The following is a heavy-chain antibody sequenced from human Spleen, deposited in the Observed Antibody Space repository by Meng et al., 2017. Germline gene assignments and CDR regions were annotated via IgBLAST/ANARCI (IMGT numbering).Heavy chain of an antibody. J-gene: IGHJ4*02. D-gene: IGHD3-3*01. CDR2: INSDGSST. Sequence: GESLKISCAASEFTFSNYEMNWVRQAPGKGLVWVSRINSDGSSTSYADSVKGRFTISRDNAKNTLYLQMNSLRAEDTAVYYCARFGPYYDFWSGYDNDYWGQGTLVTVSS. V-gene: IGHV3-74*01. CDR3: ARFGPYYDFWSGYDNDY. CDR1: EFTFSNYE.